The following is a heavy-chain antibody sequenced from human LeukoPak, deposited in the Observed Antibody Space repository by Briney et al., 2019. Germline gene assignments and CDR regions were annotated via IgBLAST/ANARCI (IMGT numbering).Heavy chain of an antibody. CDR2: IYYSGST. D-gene: IGHD5-24*01. J-gene: IGHJ4*02. V-gene: IGHV4-39*01. CDR3: ARHPGWLQSPKFDY. CDR1: GGSISSSSYY. Sequence: PSETLSLTCTVSGGSISSSSYYWGWIRQPPGKGLEWIGSIYYSGSTYYNPSLKSRVTISVDTSKSQFSLKLSSVTAADTAVYYCARHPGWLQSPKFDYWGQGTLVTVSS.